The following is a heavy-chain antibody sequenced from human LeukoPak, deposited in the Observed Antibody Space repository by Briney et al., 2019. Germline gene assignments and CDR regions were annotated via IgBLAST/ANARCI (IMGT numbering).Heavy chain of an antibody. D-gene: IGHD3-10*01. Sequence: GGSLRLSCAASGFTFGDYWMHWVRQVPGKGLVWVSRIKSDGSATNYADSVKGRFTISRDNAKNTLYLQMNSLRAEDTAVYYCARDRYGGRGDYWGQGTLVPVSS. CDR3: ARDRYGGRGDY. J-gene: IGHJ4*02. CDR2: IKSDGSAT. CDR1: GFTFGDYW. V-gene: IGHV3-74*01.